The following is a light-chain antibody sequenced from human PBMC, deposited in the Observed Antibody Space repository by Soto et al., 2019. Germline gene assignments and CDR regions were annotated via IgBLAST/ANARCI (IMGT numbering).Light chain of an antibody. CDR3: QQYNSWPPIT. CDR1: QSVCSN. V-gene: IGKV3-15*01. J-gene: IGKJ5*01. Sequence: EIVTTQSPATLSVSPGDTATLSCRASQSVCSNLAWYQQKPGQPPSLVIYDTSTRATGIPARFSGSGSGTEFTLTISSLQSEDLAVYYCQQYNSWPPITFGQGTRLEIK. CDR2: DTS.